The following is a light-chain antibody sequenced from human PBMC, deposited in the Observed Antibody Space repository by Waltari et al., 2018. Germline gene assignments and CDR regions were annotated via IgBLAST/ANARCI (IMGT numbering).Light chain of an antibody. CDR3: QQYGRSPLT. Sequence: EMVLTQSPGTLSLSPVERAPLSCSASQSVSGSYLAWYRRKPGQAPRLLIYGASSGATGIPDRFSGSGSGTDFTLTISRLEPEDFAVYYCQQYGRSPLTFGGGTKVQIK. V-gene: IGKV3-20*01. CDR2: GAS. CDR1: QSVSGSY. J-gene: IGKJ4*01.